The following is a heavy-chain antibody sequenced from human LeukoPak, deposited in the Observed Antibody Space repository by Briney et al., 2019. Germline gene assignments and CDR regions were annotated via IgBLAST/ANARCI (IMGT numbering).Heavy chain of an antibody. V-gene: IGHV4-31*03. D-gene: IGHD3-22*01. CDR2: IHPSGRL. CDR3: SRGLDSRKLGY. J-gene: IGHJ4*02. CDR1: GASFSSGDQY. Sequence: PSQTLSLTCTVSGASFSSGDQYWNWIRHSPGKGLEWIGSIHPSGRLYNNPSLESRVTISIDASKIQFSLNLNSVTAADTAVYFCSRGLDSRKLGYWGQGTLVTVSS.